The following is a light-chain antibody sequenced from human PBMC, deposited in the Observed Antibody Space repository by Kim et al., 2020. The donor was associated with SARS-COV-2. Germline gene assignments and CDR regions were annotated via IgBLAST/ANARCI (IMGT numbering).Light chain of an antibody. J-gene: IGKJ4*01. CDR2: DES. Sequence: LPPGAGATRSCTSSRSIGNRISWYQQKSGQAPRLIIYDESNRATGIPARFSGSGSGTDFTLTISSLEPEDFAVYYCQQRRAWPLTFGGGTKVDIK. V-gene: IGKV3-11*01. CDR3: QQRRAWPLT. CDR1: RSIGNR.